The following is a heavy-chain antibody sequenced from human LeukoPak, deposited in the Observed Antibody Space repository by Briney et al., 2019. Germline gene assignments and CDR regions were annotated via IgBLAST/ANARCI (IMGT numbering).Heavy chain of an antibody. Sequence: GSLRLPCAASGFTFSSYGMHWVRQAPGKGLEWVAFIRYDGSNKYYADSVKGRFTISRDNSKNTLYLQMNSLRAEDTAVYYCAKDPEIGVVVVPAAMGLGLRNYYYYMDVWGKGTTVTVSS. CDR1: GFTFSSYG. V-gene: IGHV3-30*02. J-gene: IGHJ6*03. CDR3: AKDPEIGVVVVPAAMGLGLRNYYYYMDV. D-gene: IGHD2-2*01. CDR2: IRYDGSNK.